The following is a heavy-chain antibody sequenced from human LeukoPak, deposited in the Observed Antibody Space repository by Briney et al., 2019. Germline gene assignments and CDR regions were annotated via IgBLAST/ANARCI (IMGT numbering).Heavy chain of an antibody. Sequence: GVSLRLSCTASGFIFDTHTLTWVRQAPGKGLEWVVSISGPGDSTNYGDSVKGRLTISRDNFKRTVHLEMSNLRADDTAMYYCVRRAAVRGMDFWGLGTTVIISS. D-gene: IGHD1-14*01. J-gene: IGHJ6*02. V-gene: IGHV3-23*01. CDR3: VRRAAVRGMDF. CDR1: GFIFDTHT. CDR2: ISGPGDST.